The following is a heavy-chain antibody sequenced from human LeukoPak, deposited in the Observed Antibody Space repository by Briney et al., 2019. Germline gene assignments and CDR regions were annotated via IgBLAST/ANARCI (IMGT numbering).Heavy chain of an antibody. CDR2: IYYSGST. J-gene: IGHJ4*02. V-gene: IGHV4-59*08. CDR1: GGSISTYF. D-gene: IGHD2-21*02. CDR3: ARLTPPRGLTERYYFDY. Sequence: SETLSLTCTVSGGSISTYFWSWIRQPPGKGLEYIGYIYYSGSTNSNPSLKSRSTISVDTSKNQFSLELTSVTAADTAVYYCARLTPPRGLTERYYFDYWGQGTLVIVSS.